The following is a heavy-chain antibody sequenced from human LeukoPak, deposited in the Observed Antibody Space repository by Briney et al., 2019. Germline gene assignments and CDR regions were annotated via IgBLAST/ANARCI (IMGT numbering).Heavy chain of an antibody. J-gene: IGHJ5*02. Sequence: GGSLRLSCAASGFSFSSTWMHWVRHAPGKGLVWVSRIHSDGSPTIYADSVKGRFTISRDNAKNTLYLQMNSLRAEDTAVYYCAKEQRGYSGYAVGSCFDPWGQGTLVTVSS. CDR1: GFSFSSTW. V-gene: IGHV3-74*01. CDR3: AKEQRGYSGYAVGSCFDP. D-gene: IGHD5-12*01. CDR2: IHSDGSPT.